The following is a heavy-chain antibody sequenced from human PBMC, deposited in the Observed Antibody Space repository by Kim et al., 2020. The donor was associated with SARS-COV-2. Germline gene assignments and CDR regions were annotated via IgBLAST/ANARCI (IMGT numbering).Heavy chain of an antibody. Sequence: SETLSLTCTVSGGSISSYYWSWIRQPPGKGLEWIGYIYYTGSTNYNPSLKSRVTISVDTSKNQFSLKLSSVTAADTAVYYCARHESYRPNWFDPWGQGTLVTVSS. CDR3: ARHESYRPNWFDP. CDR2: IYYTGST. J-gene: IGHJ5*02. V-gene: IGHV4-59*01. D-gene: IGHD3-16*02. CDR1: GGSISSYY.